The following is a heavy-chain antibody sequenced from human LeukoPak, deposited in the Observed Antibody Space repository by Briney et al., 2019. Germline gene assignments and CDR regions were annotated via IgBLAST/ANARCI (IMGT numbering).Heavy chain of an antibody. D-gene: IGHD2-2*01. V-gene: IGHV4-31*03. CDR3: ARTPAGNWFDP. CDR1: GGSISSGGYS. Sequence: SETLSLTCTVSGGSISSGGYSWSWIRQHPGKGLEWIGYIYYSGSTYYNPSLKSRVTISVDTSKNQFSLKLSSVTAADTAVYYCARTPAGNWFDPWGQGTLVTVSS. CDR2: IYYSGST. J-gene: IGHJ5*02.